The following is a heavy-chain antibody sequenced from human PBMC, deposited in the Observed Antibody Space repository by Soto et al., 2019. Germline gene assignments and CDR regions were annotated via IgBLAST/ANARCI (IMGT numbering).Heavy chain of an antibody. Sequence: PSETLSLTCTVSGGSIRSGGYYWSWVRQNPRRGLEWIGNIYYSGNTYYNPSLKSRLTISVDTSKNQFSLKLSSVTAADTAVYYCARGLIRPAYYYYGMDVWGQGTTVTVSS. V-gene: IGHV4-31*03. J-gene: IGHJ6*02. D-gene: IGHD3-16*01. CDR1: GGSIRSGGYY. CDR3: ARGLIRPAYYYYGMDV. CDR2: IYYSGNT.